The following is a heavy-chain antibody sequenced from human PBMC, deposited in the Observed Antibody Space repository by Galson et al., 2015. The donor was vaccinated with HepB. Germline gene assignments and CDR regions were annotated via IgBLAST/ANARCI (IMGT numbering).Heavy chain of an antibody. D-gene: IGHD6-19*01. Sequence: SLRLSCAASGFTFSSYAMHWVRQAPGKGLEYVSAISSNGGSTYYADSVKGRFTISRDISKNTLYLQMSSLRAEDTAVYYCVKPYSSGWEGPNAMLVPSAFDIWGQGTMVTVSS. V-gene: IGHV3-64D*06. CDR3: VKPYSSGWEGPNAMLVPSAFDI. CDR1: GFTFSSYA. J-gene: IGHJ3*02. CDR2: ISSNGGST.